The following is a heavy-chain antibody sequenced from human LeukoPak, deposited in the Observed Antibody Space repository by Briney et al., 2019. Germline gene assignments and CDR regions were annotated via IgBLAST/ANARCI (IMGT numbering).Heavy chain of an antibody. CDR2: ISSSSSYI. V-gene: IGHV3-21*01. CDR3: ARDSTSGSYFFDY. J-gene: IGHJ4*02. D-gene: IGHD1-26*01. CDR1: GFTFSSCS. Sequence: GGSLRLSCAASGFTFSSCSMNWVRQAPGKGLEWVSSISSSSSYIYYADSVKGRFTISRDNAKNSLYLQMNSLRAEDTAVYYCARDSTSGSYFFDYWGQGTLVTVSS.